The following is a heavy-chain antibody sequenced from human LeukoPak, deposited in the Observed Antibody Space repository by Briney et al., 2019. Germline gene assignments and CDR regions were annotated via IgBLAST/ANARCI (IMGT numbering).Heavy chain of an antibody. CDR3: AKMDIVVVVVAASGAFVI. V-gene: IGHV3-23*01. J-gene: IGHJ3*02. Sequence: GVSLRLSCAASGFTFSSYAMSWVRQAPGKGLEWVSAISGSGGSTYYADSVKGRFTISRDNSKNTLYLQMNSLRAEDTAVYYCAKMDIVVVVVAASGAFVIWGQGTMVTVSS. CDR1: GFTFSSYA. D-gene: IGHD2-15*01. CDR2: ISGSGGST.